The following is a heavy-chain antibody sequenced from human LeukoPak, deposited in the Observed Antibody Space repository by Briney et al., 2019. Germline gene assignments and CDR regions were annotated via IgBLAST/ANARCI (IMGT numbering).Heavy chain of an antibody. D-gene: IGHD3-3*01. V-gene: IGHV3-30-3*01. Sequence: GGSLRLSCAASGFTFSSYAMHWVRQAPGKGLEWVAVISYDGSNKYYADSVKGRFTISRDNSKNTLYLQMNSLRAEDTAVYYCAAGFLEWLLVDYWGQGTLVTVSS. CDR2: ISYDGSNK. CDR1: GFTFSSYA. CDR3: AAGFLEWLLVDY. J-gene: IGHJ4*02.